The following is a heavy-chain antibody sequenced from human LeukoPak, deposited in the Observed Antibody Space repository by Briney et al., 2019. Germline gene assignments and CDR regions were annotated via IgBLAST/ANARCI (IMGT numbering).Heavy chain of an antibody. J-gene: IGHJ4*02. D-gene: IGHD6-19*01. CDR1: GGSFSGYY. CDR2: INHSGRN. Sequence: PSETLSLTCAVYGGSFSGYYWSWIRQPPGKGLEWIGEINHSGRNNYNPSLKSRVTISVDTSKNQFSLKLSSVTAADTAVYYCARLSSSGWYYFDYWGQGTLVTVSS. V-gene: IGHV4-34*01. CDR3: ARLSSSGWYYFDY.